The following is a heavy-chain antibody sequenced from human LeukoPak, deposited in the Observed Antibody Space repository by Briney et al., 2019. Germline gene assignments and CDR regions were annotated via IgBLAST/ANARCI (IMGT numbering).Heavy chain of an antibody. CDR3: AKDIGDYYYFDY. V-gene: IGHV3-7*03. CDR2: INHNGNVN. D-gene: IGHD4-17*01. J-gene: IGHJ4*02. Sequence: GGSLRLSCAASGFTFSSYWMNWARQAPGKGLEWVASINHNGNVNYYVDSVKGRFTISRDNAKNSLYLQMNSLRAEDTALYYCAKDIGDYYYFDYWGQGTLVTVSS. CDR1: GFTFSSYW.